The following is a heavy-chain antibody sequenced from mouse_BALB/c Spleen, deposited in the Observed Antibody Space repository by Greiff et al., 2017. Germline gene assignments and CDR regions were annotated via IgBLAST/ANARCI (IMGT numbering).Heavy chain of an antibody. CDR2: INPYNDGT. D-gene: IGHD2-14*01. Sequence: VQLKESGPELVKPGASVKMSCKASGYTFTSYVMHWVKQKPGQGLEWIGYINPYNDGTKYNEKFKGKATLTSDKSSSTAYMELSSLTSEDSAVYYCARWRGYDGNHYAMDYWGQGTSVTVSS. J-gene: IGHJ4*01. CDR1: GYTFTSYV. CDR3: ARWRGYDGNHYAMDY. V-gene: IGHV1-14*01.